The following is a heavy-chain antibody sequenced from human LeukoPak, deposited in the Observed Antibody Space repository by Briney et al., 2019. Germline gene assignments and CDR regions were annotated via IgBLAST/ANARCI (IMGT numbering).Heavy chain of an antibody. CDR3: AREIKPYSSSSAFDY. CDR2: ISSSSSYI. J-gene: IGHJ4*02. Sequence: GGSLRLSCAASGFTFSSYSMNWVRQAPGKGLEWVSSISSSSSYIYYADSVKGRFTISRDNAKNSLHLQMNSLRAEDTAVYYCAREIKPYSSSSAFDYWGQGTLVTVSS. CDR1: GFTFSSYS. V-gene: IGHV3-21*01. D-gene: IGHD6-6*01.